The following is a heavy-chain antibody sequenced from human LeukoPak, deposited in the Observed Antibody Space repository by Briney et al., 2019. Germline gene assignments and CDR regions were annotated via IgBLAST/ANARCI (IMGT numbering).Heavy chain of an antibody. D-gene: IGHD5-18*01. J-gene: IGHJ4*02. CDR1: GGSINSGSFY. CDR3: ARSRGFSYGFNFDY. Sequence: SETLSLTCTVSGGSINSGSFYWSWIRQPAGKGLEWIVRIYSGGHTNYNPSLKSRFTVSADTSKNQFSLNLSSVTAADTAVYYCARSRGFSYGFNFDYWGQGTLVTVSS. CDR2: IYSGGHT. V-gene: IGHV4-61*02.